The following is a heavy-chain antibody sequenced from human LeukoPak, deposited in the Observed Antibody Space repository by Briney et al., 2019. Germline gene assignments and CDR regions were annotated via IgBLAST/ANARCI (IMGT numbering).Heavy chain of an antibody. Sequence: ASVKVSCKVSGYTLTELSMHWVRQAPGKGLEWMGGSDPEDGETIYAQKFQGRVTITADESTSTAYMELSSLRSEDTAMYYCARKNYCSGGSCYSRGWFDPWGQGTLVTVSS. CDR1: GYTLTELS. CDR3: ARKNYCSGGSCYSRGWFDP. V-gene: IGHV1-24*01. D-gene: IGHD2-15*01. CDR2: SDPEDGET. J-gene: IGHJ5*02.